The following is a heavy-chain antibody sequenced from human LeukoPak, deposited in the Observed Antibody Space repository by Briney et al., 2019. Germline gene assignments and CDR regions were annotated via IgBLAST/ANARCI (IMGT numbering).Heavy chain of an antibody. CDR3: ATWAYYYGSGFDP. Sequence: SETLSLTCAVYGGSLSGYYLSWIRQPPGKGLEWIGEVNSGGSTNYNPSLKSRVTISVDTSKNQFSLKLSSVTAADTAMYYCATWAYYYGSGFDPWGQGTLVTVS. CDR2: VNSGGST. D-gene: IGHD3-10*01. V-gene: IGHV4-34*01. J-gene: IGHJ5*02. CDR1: GGSLSGYY.